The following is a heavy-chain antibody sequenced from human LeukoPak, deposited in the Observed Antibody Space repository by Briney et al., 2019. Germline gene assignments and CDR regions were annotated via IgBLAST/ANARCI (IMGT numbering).Heavy chain of an antibody. Sequence: GGSLRLSCAAPGFTVSSNYMSWVRQAPGKGLEWASVIYSGGSTYYADSVKGRFTISRDNSKNTLYLQMNSLRAEDTAVYYCARAPFGRFDYWGQGTLVTVSS. CDR1: GFTVSSNY. CDR3: ARAPFGRFDY. J-gene: IGHJ4*02. CDR2: IYSGGST. D-gene: IGHD3-16*01. V-gene: IGHV3-53*01.